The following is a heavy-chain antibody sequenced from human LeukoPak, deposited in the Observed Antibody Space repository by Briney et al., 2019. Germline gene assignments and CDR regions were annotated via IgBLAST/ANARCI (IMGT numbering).Heavy chain of an antibody. CDR2: IGKAGDT. CDR1: GFTFSSYD. Sequence: GGSLRLSCTASGFTFSSYDMHWVRQPTGEGLEWFSGIGKAGDTYYLGSVKGRFTISRENAKNSLYLQMNSLRVGDTAVYYCVRGDVGFDPWGQGTLVTVSS. D-gene: IGHD2-21*01. J-gene: IGHJ5*02. CDR3: VRGDVGFDP. V-gene: IGHV3-13*01.